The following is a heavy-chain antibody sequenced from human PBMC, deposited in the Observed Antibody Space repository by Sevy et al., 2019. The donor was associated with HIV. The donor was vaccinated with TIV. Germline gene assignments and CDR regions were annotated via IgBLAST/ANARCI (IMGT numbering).Heavy chain of an antibody. J-gene: IGHJ4*02. V-gene: IGHV4-31*03. CDR1: GGSISSGGYY. CDR2: IYYSGST. D-gene: IGHD2-2*01. CDR3: ARGGYCSSTSCRGQLDY. Sequence: SETLSLTCTVSGGSISSGGYYWSWIRQHPGKGLEWIGYIYYSGSTYYNPSLKSRVTISVDTSKNQLSLKLSSVTAADTAVYYCARGGYCSSTSCRGQLDYWGQGTLVTVSS.